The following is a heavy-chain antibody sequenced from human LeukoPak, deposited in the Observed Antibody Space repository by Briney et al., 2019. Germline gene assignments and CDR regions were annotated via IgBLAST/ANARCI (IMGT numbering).Heavy chain of an antibody. Sequence: GGSLRLSCEASRFTVSSNYMSWVRQAPGKGLEWVSAIYSGYTTYYADSVKGRFTISRDNSKNTLYLQMNSLRAEDTAVYYCARSGYSYGPGNWFDPWGQGTLVTVSS. CDR3: ARSGYSYGPGNWFDP. J-gene: IGHJ5*02. D-gene: IGHD5-18*01. V-gene: IGHV3-53*01. CDR1: RFTVSSNY. CDR2: IYSGYTT.